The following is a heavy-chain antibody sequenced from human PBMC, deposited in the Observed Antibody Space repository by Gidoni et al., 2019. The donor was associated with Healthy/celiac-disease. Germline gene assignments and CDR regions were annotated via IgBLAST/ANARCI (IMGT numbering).Heavy chain of an antibody. V-gene: IGHV4-34*01. Sequence: QVQLQQWGAGLLKPSETLSLTCAVYGGSFSGYYWSWIRQPPGKGLEWIGEINHSGSTNYNPSLKSRVTISVDTSKNQFSLKLSSVTAADTAVYYCATGKKRITMVRGVRGGDAFDIWGQGTMVTVSS. D-gene: IGHD3-10*01. CDR2: INHSGST. CDR3: ATGKKRITMVRGVRGGDAFDI. J-gene: IGHJ3*02. CDR1: GGSFSGYY.